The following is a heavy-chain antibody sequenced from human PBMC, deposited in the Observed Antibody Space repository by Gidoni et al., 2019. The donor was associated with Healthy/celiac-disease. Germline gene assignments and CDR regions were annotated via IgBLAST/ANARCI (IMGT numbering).Heavy chain of an antibody. CDR3: ARAQDIVVVVAATPSTLFDY. CDR1: GYTFTSYY. V-gene: IGHV1-46*03. CDR2: INPSGGST. D-gene: IGHD2-15*01. Sequence: QVQLVQSGAEVKKPGASVKVSCKASGYTFTSYYMHWVRQAPGQGLEWMGIINPSGGSTSYAQKFQGRVTMTRDTSTSTVYMELSSLRSEDTAVYYCARAQDIVVVVAATPSTLFDYWGQGTLVTVSS. J-gene: IGHJ4*02.